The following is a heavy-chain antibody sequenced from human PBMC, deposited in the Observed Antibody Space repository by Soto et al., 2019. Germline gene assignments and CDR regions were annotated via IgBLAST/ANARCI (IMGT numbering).Heavy chain of an antibody. J-gene: IGHJ5*02. V-gene: IGHV3-30*18. CDR3: AKEGSGRLDL. CDR2: ISDDGSNK. CDR1: GFTFSSYG. D-gene: IGHD2-15*01. Sequence: QVQLVESGGGVVQPGRSLRLSCAASGFTFSSYGLHWVRQASGKGLEWVAVISDDGSNKYYADSVKGRFTISRDNSKNTLYLQMNSLSAEDTAVYYCAKEGSGRLDLWGQGTLVTVSS.